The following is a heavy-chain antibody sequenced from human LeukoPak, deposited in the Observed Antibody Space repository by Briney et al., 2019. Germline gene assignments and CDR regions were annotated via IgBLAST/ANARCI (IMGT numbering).Heavy chain of an antibody. D-gene: IGHD3-22*01. V-gene: IGHV4-39*01. CDR2: IYYSGST. CDR1: GGSISSSSYY. J-gene: IGHJ6*02. Sequence: PSETLSLTCTVSGGSISSSSYYWGWIRQPPGKGLEWIGSIYYSGSTYYNPSLKSRVTISVDTSKNQFSLKLSSVTAADTAVYYCARHSSAPQPGDSSGYYYVRYENYGMDVWGQGTTVTVSS. CDR3: ARHSSAPQPGDSSGYYYVRYENYGMDV.